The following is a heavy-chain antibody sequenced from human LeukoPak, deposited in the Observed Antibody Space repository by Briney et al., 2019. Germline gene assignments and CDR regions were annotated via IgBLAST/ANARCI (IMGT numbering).Heavy chain of an antibody. Sequence: ASVKVSCKASGYTFTGYYMHWVRQAPGQGLEWMGRINPNSGGTNYAQKFQGRVTMTRDTSISTAYMELSRLRSDVTAVYYCAINGDCSGGSCYSWGQGTLVTVSS. D-gene: IGHD2-15*01. CDR1: GYTFTGYY. CDR2: INPNSGGT. CDR3: AINGDCSGGSCYS. V-gene: IGHV1-2*06. J-gene: IGHJ4*02.